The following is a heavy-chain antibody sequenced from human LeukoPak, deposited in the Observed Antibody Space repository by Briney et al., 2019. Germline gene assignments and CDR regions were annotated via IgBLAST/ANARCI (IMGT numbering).Heavy chain of an antibody. CDR2: VSSDGSID. J-gene: IGHJ5*02. Sequence: GGSLRLSCAASGFTFSNYGMHWVRQAPGKGLEGVAVVSSDGSIDYYADSLRGRFTVSRHNSKNTMFLRFNPLRPEDTAVYYCAREGMGTTFSAWFDPWGQGTLVTVSS. CDR1: GFTFSNYG. CDR3: AREGMGTTFSAWFDP. D-gene: IGHD1-7*01. V-gene: IGHV3-30*03.